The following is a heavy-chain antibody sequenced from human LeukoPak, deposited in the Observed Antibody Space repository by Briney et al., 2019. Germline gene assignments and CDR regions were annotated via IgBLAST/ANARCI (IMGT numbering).Heavy chain of an antibody. CDR2: MNEDGSKR. V-gene: IGHV3-7*03. CDR1: GFTFSTHW. CDR3: AKGREWELQYYFDY. J-gene: IGHJ4*02. D-gene: IGHD1-26*01. Sequence: GGSLRLSCAASGFTFSTHWMSWIRQTPGKGLEWVANMNEDGSKRYYVDSVKGRFTISRDNAKNSLYLQMNSLRAEDTALYYCAKGREWELQYYFDYWGQGTPVTVSS.